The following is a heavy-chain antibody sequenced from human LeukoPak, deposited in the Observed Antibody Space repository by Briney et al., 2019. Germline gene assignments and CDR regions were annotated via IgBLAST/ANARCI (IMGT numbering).Heavy chain of an antibody. Sequence: SETLSLTCTVSGGSISSNYWTWIRQPAGKGVEWIGRIYTSGSTNYNPSLKSRVTMSVDTSKNQFSLKLSSVTAADTAVYYCARVSPSGFGALSSPIDIWGQGTMVTVSS. D-gene: IGHD3-10*01. CDR1: GGSISSNY. J-gene: IGHJ3*02. CDR3: ARVSPSGFGALSSPIDI. CDR2: IYTSGST. V-gene: IGHV4-4*07.